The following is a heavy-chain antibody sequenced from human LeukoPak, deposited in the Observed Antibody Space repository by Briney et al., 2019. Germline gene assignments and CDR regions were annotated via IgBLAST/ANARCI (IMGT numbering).Heavy chain of an antibody. CDR2: ISWNSGNI. D-gene: IGHD3-10*01. CDR1: GFTFDDYA. J-gene: IGHJ4*02. Sequence: PGGSLRLSCAASGFTFDDYAMHWVRQAPGKGLEWVSGISWNSGNIGYADSVRGRFTISRDNAKSSLDLQMNSLRAEDTAFYYCAKDMGGDYYASGSFDSWGQGTLVTVSS. V-gene: IGHV3-9*01. CDR3: AKDMGGDYYASGSFDS.